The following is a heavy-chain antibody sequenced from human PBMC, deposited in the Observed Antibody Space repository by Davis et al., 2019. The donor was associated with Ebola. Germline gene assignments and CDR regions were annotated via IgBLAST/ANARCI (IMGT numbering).Heavy chain of an antibody. CDR3: VRDYGRGWSSFYYYMDV. CDR2: IKKDGSEK. Sequence: GESLKISCAASGFTFNTYWMSWVRQAPGKGLEWVSNIKKDGSEKKYADSVKGRFTISRDNAKNSLYLQMNGLRAEDTAVYYCVRDYGRGWSSFYYYMDVWGKGTTVTVSS. V-gene: IGHV3-7*01. CDR1: GFTFNTYW. J-gene: IGHJ6*03. D-gene: IGHD3-10*01.